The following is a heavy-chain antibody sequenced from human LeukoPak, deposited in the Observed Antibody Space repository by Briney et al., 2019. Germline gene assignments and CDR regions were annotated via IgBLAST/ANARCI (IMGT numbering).Heavy chain of an antibody. V-gene: IGHV4-34*01. J-gene: IGHJ4*02. CDR2: INHSGYT. D-gene: IGHD6-19*01. CDR3: TRAVAGHPD. Sequence: SETLSLTCAVSGVPFSNYYWSWVRQSPRQGLEWIGEINHSGYTNYNPSLKSRVTMSIDMSKNQFSLILTSVTVADAGVYYCTRAVAGHPDWGQGTLVTVSS. CDR1: GVPFSNYY.